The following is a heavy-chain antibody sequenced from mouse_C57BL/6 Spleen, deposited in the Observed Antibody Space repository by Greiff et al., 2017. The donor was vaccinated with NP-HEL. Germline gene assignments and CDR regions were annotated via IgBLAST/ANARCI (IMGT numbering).Heavy chain of an antibody. CDR2: IDPSDSET. V-gene: IGHV1-52*01. CDR1: GYTFTSYW. Sequence: QVQLQQPGAELVRPGSSVKLSCKASGYTFTSYWMHWVKQRPIQGLEWIGNIDPSDSETHYNQKFKDKATLTVDKSSSTAYMQLSSLTSEDSAVYYCARDYGRSGGYFDGWGTGTTVTVSS. CDR3: ARDYGRSGGYFDG. J-gene: IGHJ1*03. D-gene: IGHD1-1*01.